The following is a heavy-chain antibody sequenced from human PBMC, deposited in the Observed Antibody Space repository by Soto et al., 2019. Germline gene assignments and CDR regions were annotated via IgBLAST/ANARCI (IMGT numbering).Heavy chain of an antibody. V-gene: IGHV3-66*01. CDR3: ARDVGV. CDR2: IYSGGST. Sequence: EVQLVESGGGLVQPGGSLRLSCEASGFTVSNNYMSWVRQAPGKGLEWVSVIYSGGSTYYADSVKGRCTISRDNSKNTLELLTNSLRAEETGVYSCARDVGVWGRGTTVTVSS. J-gene: IGHJ6*04. CDR1: GFTVSNNY.